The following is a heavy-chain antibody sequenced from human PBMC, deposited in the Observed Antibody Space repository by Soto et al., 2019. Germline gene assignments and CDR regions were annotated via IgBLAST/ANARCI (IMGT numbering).Heavy chain of an antibody. CDR1: GGSISGYY. CDR3: AGSGSYPYYYYYGMDV. D-gene: IGHD3-10*01. Sequence: PSETLSLTCTVSGGSISGYYWSWIRQPPGKGLEWIGYIYYSGSTNYNPSLKSRVNISVGTSKNQFSLKLSFVTAADTAFYYCAGSGSYPYYYYYGMDVWGQGTTVTVSS. J-gene: IGHJ6*02. V-gene: IGHV4-59*01. CDR2: IYYSGST.